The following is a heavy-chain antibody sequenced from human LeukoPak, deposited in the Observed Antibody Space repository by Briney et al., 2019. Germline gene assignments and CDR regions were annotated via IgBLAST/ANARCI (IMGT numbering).Heavy chain of an antibody. D-gene: IGHD2-15*01. CDR3: ARPGCSGGSCYLLFQH. CDR1: GFTFRSYW. CDR2: INQGGSVQ. J-gene: IGHJ1*01. Sequence: PGGSLRLSCAASGFTFRSYWMSWVRQAPGKGLEWVANINQGGSVQYYMDSVKGRFTISRDDAKNSLYVQMNSLRAEDTAVYYCARPGCSGGSCYLLFQHWGQGTLVTVSS. V-gene: IGHV3-7*01.